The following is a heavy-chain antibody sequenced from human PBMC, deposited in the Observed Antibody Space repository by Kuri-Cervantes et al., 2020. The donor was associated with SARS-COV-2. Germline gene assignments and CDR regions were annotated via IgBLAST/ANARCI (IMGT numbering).Heavy chain of an antibody. Sequence: GGSLRLSCAASGFTFSSYGMHWVRQAPGKGLEWVAVISYDGSNKYYADSVKGRFTITRDNAKNSLYLQTNSLRDEDTAVYYCARDKGVIGYCTNDVCGPLFDYWGQGTLVTVSS. CDR1: GFTFSSYG. CDR3: ARDKGVIGYCTNDVCGPLFDY. D-gene: IGHD2-8*01. J-gene: IGHJ4*02. V-gene: IGHV3-30*03. CDR2: ISYDGSNK.